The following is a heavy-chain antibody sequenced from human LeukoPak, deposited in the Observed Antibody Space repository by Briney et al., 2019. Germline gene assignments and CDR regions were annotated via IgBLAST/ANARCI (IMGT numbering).Heavy chain of an antibody. CDR1: GFTFDDYT. V-gene: IGHV3-43*01. CDR2: ISWDGGST. D-gene: IGHD3-10*01. CDR3: AKDHYYGSGSYSRWVYFDY. J-gene: IGHJ4*02. Sequence: GGSLRLSCAASGFTFDDYTMHWDRQAPGKGLEWVSLISWDGGSTYYADSVKGRFAISRDNSKNSLYLQMNSLRTEDTALYFCAKDHYYGSGSYSRWVYFDYWGQGTLVTVSS.